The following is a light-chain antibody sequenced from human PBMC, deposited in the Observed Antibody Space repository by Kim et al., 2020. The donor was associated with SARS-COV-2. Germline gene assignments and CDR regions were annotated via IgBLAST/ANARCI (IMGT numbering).Light chain of an antibody. CDR1: QSINSN. J-gene: IGKJ2*01. V-gene: IGKV3-15*01. Sequence: EIVMTQSPATLSVSPGERATLSCRASQSINSNLAWYQEKPGQAPRLLIYGASTRATGIPARFSGSGSGTQFTLTISSLQSEDFAIYYCQHYNNWPTFGQGTELEI. CDR2: GAS. CDR3: QHYNNWPT.